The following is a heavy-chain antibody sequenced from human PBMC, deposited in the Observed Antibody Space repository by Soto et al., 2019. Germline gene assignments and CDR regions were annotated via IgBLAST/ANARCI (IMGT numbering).Heavy chain of an antibody. Sequence: SETLSLTCTVSGGSISSSSYYWGWIRQPPGKGLEWIGSIYYSGSTYYNPSLKSRVTISVDTSKNQFSLKLSSVTAADTAVYYCARRSSVGAISQWYYFDYWGQGTLVTVSS. CDR1: GGSISSSSYY. CDR3: ARRSSVGAISQWYYFDY. CDR2: IYYSGST. D-gene: IGHD1-26*01. J-gene: IGHJ4*02. V-gene: IGHV4-39*01.